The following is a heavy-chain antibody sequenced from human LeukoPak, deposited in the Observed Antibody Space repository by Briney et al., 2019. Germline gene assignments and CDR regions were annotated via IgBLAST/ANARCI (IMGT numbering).Heavy chain of an antibody. J-gene: IGHJ6*02. CDR3: ARDYGDNVGYYYYGMDV. D-gene: IGHD4-17*01. CDR2: ISYDGSNK. V-gene: IGHV3-30-3*01. Sequence: GGSLRLSCAASGFTFSSYAMYWVRQAPGKGLEWVAVISYDGSNKYYADSVKGRFTISRDNSKNTLYLQMNSLRAEDTAVYYCARDYGDNVGYYYYGMDVWGQGTTVTVSS. CDR1: GFTFSSYA.